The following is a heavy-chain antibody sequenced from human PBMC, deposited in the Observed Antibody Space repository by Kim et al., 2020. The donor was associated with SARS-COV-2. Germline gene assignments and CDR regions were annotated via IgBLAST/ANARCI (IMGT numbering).Heavy chain of an antibody. CDR1: GFTFSSYA. CDR3: AKGKAVSAAAGTGSWAYCFDY. V-gene: IGHV3-23*01. Sequence: GGSLRLSCAASGFTFSSYAMSWVRQAPGKGLEWVSAISGSGGSTYYADSVKGRFTISRDNSKNTLYLQMNSLRAEDTAVYYCAKGKAVSAAAGTGSWAYCFDYWGQGTLVTVSS. D-gene: IGHD6-13*01. CDR2: ISGSGGST. J-gene: IGHJ4*02.